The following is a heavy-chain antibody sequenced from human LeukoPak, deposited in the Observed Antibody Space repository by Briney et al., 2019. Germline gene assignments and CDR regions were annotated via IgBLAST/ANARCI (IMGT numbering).Heavy chain of an antibody. CDR1: GGSLSSSDYY. CDR2: SYYSRST. J-gene: IGHJ4*02. V-gene: IGHV4-61*05. D-gene: IGHD3-22*01. CDR3: ARVTSYYDNSGYYYDFDY. Sequence: SETLSLTCTVSGGSLSSSDYYCGWIRQPRGKGLDWVVCSYYSRSTKYHLSRKSQVTISVDKSKHHFTLKLNCVTAADTAVYYWARVTSYYDNSGYYYDFDYWGQGTLVTVSS.